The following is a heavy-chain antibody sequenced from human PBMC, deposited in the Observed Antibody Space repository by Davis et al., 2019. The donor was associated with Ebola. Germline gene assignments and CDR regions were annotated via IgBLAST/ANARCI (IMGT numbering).Heavy chain of an antibody. J-gene: IGHJ5*02. CDR2: IKQDGIEK. Sequence: PGGSLRLSCEVPEFIFNGYWMTWVRQAPGKGLEWVASIKQDGIEKFYADSVRGRFTISRDNRNSSVFLQMNGLRAEDTAVYFCARVLKRSDYDLQTGYYKGRAWSDAWGPGIQVTVAS. CDR1: EFIFNGYW. D-gene: IGHD3/OR15-3a*01. V-gene: IGHV3-7*01. CDR3: ARVLKRSDYDLQTGYYKGRAWSDA.